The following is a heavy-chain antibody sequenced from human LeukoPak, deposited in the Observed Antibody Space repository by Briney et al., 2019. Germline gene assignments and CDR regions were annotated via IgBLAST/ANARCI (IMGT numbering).Heavy chain of an antibody. CDR1: GYSFTSYW. Sequence: GESLKISCKGSGYSFTSYWIGWARQMPGKGLEWMGIIYPGDPDTRYSPSFQGQVTIPADKSISTAYLQWSSLKASDTAMYYCARWGVPAAITYSGYDLAPYFDYWGQGTLVTVSS. CDR3: ARWGVPAAITYSGYDLAPYFDY. D-gene: IGHD5-12*01. J-gene: IGHJ4*02. CDR2: IYPGDPDT. V-gene: IGHV5-51*01.